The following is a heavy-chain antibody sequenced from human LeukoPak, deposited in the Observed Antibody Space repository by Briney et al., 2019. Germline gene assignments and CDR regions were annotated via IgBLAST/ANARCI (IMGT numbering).Heavy chain of an antibody. CDR3: ARAGGYSYGYD. J-gene: IGHJ4*02. Sequence: PGGSLRLSCAASGFTFSNAWMSWIRQAPGKGLEWVSIIYRDGSTYYADSVKGRFTISRDNSENTLYLQMNSLRTEDTAFYYCARAGGYSYGYDWGQGTLVTVSS. CDR2: IYRDGST. V-gene: IGHV3-53*01. D-gene: IGHD5-18*01. CDR1: GFTFSNAW.